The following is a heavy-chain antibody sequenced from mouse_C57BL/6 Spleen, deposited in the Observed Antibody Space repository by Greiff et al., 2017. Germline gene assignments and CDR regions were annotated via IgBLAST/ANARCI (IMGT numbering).Heavy chain of an antibody. Sequence: VQLQQSGPELVKPGASVKMSCKASGYTFTDYNMHWVKQSHGKSLEWIGYINPNNGGTSYNQKFKGQATLTVNTSSSTAYMELRSLTSEDSAVYYCAREVFITTVVAPFDYWGQGTTLTVSS. CDR2: INPNNGGT. V-gene: IGHV1-22*01. J-gene: IGHJ2*01. CDR1: GYTFTDYN. CDR3: AREVFITTVVAPFDY. D-gene: IGHD1-1*01.